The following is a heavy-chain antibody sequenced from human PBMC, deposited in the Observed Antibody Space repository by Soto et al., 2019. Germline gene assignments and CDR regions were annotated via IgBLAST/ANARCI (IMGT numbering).Heavy chain of an antibody. D-gene: IGHD6-6*01. V-gene: IGHV4-4*02. CDR3: ARLNTYSSSSGRFH. CDR1: GGSISSSNW. Sequence: SETLSLTCAVSGGSISSSNWWSWVRQPPGKGLEWIGEIYHSGSTNYNPSLKSRVTISVDKSKNQFSLKLSSVTAADTAVYYCARLNTYSSSSGRFHWGQGTLVTVSS. CDR2: IYHSGST. J-gene: IGHJ4*02.